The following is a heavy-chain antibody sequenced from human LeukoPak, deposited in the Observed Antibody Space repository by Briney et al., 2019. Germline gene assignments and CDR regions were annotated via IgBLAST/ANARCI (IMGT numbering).Heavy chain of an antibody. CDR2: IRFDGSTK. Sequence: GGSRRLSCVASGITFRSSSMHWVRQAPGKGREWLAFIRFDGSTKYYADSVKGRFTVSRDNSKSTLYLQMNSLRAEDTAVYYCAQPDFWGQGTLVTVSS. CDR1: GITFRSSS. V-gene: IGHV3-30*02. CDR3: AQPDF. J-gene: IGHJ4*02.